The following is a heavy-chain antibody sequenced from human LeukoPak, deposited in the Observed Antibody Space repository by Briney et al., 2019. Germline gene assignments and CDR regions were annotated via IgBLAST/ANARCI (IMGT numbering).Heavy chain of an antibody. CDR2: ISYDGSNK. D-gene: IGHD3-3*01. J-gene: IGHJ6*02. CDR3: AKDFWAARSPVLDGIDV. V-gene: IGHV3-30*18. Sequence: PGGSLRLFCAASGFTFSSYGMHWVRQAPGKGLEWVAVISYDGSNKYYADSVKGRFTISRDNSKNTLYLQMNSLRAEDTAVYYCAKDFWAARSPVLDGIDVWGQGTTVTVS. CDR1: GFTFSSYG.